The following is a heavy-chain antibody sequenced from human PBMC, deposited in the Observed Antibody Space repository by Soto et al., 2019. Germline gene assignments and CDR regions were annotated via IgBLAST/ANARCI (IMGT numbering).Heavy chain of an antibody. CDR3: ARAGAATLSDY. J-gene: IGHJ4*02. CDR1: GGSISNYY. V-gene: IGHV4-59*01. D-gene: IGHD2-15*01. CDR2: IYYSGSA. Sequence: QVQLQESGPGLVKASETLSLTCTVSGGSISNYYCSWIRQPPGKGLEWIGYIYYSGSANYNPSLKSRVTISVDTSKNQVSLKLSSVTAADTAVYYGARAGAATLSDYGGQGTLVTVSS.